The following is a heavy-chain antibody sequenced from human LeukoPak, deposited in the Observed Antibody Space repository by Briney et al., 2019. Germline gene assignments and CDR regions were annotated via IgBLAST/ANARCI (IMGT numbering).Heavy chain of an antibody. D-gene: IGHD3-10*01. V-gene: IGHV3-15*01. CDR2: IKSKTDGGTT. CDR3: TTDSMVRGVTPFDY. CDR1: GFTFSNYI. J-gene: IGHJ4*02. Sequence: GGSLRLSCAASGFTFSNYIMNWVRQAPGKGLEWVGRIKSKTDGGTTDYAAPVKGRFTISRDDSKNTLYLQMNSLKTEDTAVYYCTTDSMVRGVTPFDYWGQGTLVTVSS.